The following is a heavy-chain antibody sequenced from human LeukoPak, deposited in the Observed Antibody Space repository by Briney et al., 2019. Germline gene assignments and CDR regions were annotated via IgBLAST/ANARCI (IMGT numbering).Heavy chain of an antibody. J-gene: IGHJ4*02. CDR2: IYYSGTT. V-gene: IGHV4-39*01. CDR1: GGSITSRDYY. D-gene: IGHD6-13*01. CDR3: AVGTRKRRGSSWPLLDY. Sequence: SETLSLTCTVSGGSITSRDYYWGWIRQPPGKGLEWIASIYYSGTTHYNPSHQSRVTMSVDTSKNQFSLKLSSVTAADTAVYYCAVGTRKRRGSSWPLLDYWGQGTLVTVSS.